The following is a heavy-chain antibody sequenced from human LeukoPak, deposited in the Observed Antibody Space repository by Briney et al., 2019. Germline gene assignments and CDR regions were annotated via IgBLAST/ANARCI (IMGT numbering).Heavy chain of an antibody. D-gene: IGHD3-10*01. CDR2: INNSGST. CDR1: GGSFSGYY. J-gene: IGHJ5*02. Sequence: SETLSLTCAVYGGSFSGYYWSWIRQPPGKGLECIGEINNSGSTNYNPSLKSRVTISVDTSKNQFSLKLSSVTAADTAVYYCARGRSLYGSGNWFDPWGQGTLVTVSS. V-gene: IGHV4-34*01. CDR3: ARGRSLYGSGNWFDP.